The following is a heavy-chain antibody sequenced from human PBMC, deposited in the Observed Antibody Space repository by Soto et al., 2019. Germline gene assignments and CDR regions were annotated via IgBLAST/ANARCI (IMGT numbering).Heavy chain of an antibody. CDR2: ISYDGSNK. D-gene: IGHD5-12*01. J-gene: IGHJ6*02. CDR1: EFSSYP. CDR3: AKDPAQATIEMAYYYYGMDV. V-gene: IGHV3-30*04. Sequence: QVQLVESGGGVVQPGRSLRLSCAASEFSSYPMHWVRQAPGKGLEWVAVISYDGSNKYYADSVKGRFTISRDNSKNTLYLQMNSLRAEDTAVYYCAKDPAQATIEMAYYYYGMDVWGQGTTVTVSS.